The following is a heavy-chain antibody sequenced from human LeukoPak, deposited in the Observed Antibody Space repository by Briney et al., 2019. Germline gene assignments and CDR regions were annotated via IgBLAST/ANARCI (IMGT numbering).Heavy chain of an antibody. D-gene: IGHD1-26*01. CDR2: ISSDGSDK. J-gene: IGHJ4*02. Sequence: SGGSLRLSCAASGFTFSTYGMHWVRQAPGKGLEWVAVISSDGSDKYYTDSVKGRFTISRDNSKNTLYLQMSSLRADDTALYYCAKERLGATTPNPDYWGQGTLVTVSS. CDR1: GFTFSTYG. CDR3: AKERLGATTPNPDY. V-gene: IGHV3-30*18.